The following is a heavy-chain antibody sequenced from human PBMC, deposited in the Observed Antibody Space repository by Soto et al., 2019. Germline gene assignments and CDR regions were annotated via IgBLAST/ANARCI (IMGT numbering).Heavy chain of an antibody. J-gene: IGHJ4*02. CDR1: GFTFSSYG. CDR3: ARDRGSYGRDKPYFDY. D-gene: IGHD5-18*01. V-gene: IGHV3-33*01. Sequence: GGSLRLSCAASGFTFSSYGMHWVRQAPGEGLEWVAVIWYDGSNKYYADSVKGRFTISRDNSKNTLYLQMNSLRAEDTAVYYCARDRGSYGRDKPYFDYWGQGTLVTVSS. CDR2: IWYDGSNK.